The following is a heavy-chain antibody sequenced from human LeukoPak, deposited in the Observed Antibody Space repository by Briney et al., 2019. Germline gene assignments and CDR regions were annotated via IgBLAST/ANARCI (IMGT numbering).Heavy chain of an antibody. V-gene: IGHV3-21*04. Sequence: GGSLRLSCAASEFTFSSYSMNWVRQAPGKGLEWVSSISSSSSYIYYADSVKGRFTISRDNAKNSLYLQMSNLRAEDTAVYFCARGGGLDVWGQGATVTVSS. J-gene: IGHJ6*02. D-gene: IGHD3-16*01. CDR2: ISSSSSYI. CDR1: EFTFSSYS. CDR3: ARGGGLDV.